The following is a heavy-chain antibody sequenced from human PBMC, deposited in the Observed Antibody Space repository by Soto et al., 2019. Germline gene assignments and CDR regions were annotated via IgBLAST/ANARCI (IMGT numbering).Heavy chain of an antibody. Sequence: SETLSLTCAVYGGSFSGYYWSWLRQPPGKGLEWIGEINHSGSTNYNPSLKSRVTISVDTSRNQFSLKLSSVTATDTAVYYCARAALGGSYYDFWRSNWFDPWGQGTLVTVSS. J-gene: IGHJ5*02. D-gene: IGHD3-3*01. CDR2: INHSGST. CDR1: GGSFSGYY. CDR3: ARAALGGSYYDFWRSNWFDP. V-gene: IGHV4-34*01.